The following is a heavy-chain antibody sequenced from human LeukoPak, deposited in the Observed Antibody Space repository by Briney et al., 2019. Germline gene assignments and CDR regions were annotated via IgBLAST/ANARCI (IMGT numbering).Heavy chain of an antibody. V-gene: IGHV4-34*01. CDR2: INHSGST. D-gene: IGHD3-22*01. CDR1: GGSFSGYY. J-gene: IGHJ4*02. Sequence: SETLSLTCAVYGGSFSGYYWSWIRQPPGKGLEWIGEINHSGSTNYNPSLKSRVTISVDTSKNQFSLKLSSVTAADTAVYYCASFHYYDSSGYSELVDYWGQGTLVTVSS. CDR3: ASFHYYDSSGYSELVDY.